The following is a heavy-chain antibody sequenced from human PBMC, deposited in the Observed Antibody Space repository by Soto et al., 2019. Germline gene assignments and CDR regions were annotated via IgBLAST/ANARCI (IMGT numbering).Heavy chain of an antibody. CDR2: INSDGTST. D-gene: IGHD6-6*01. J-gene: IGHJ4*02. V-gene: IGHV3-74*01. CDR3: AREYSSSRYFDY. CDR1: GFTFSNYW. Sequence: GGSLRLSCAASGFTFSNYWMHWVRQAPGKGLVWVSRINSDGTSTNYADSVKGRFTISRDNAKSTLYLQMNSLRAEDTAVYYCAREYSSSRYFDYWGQGTLVTVSS.